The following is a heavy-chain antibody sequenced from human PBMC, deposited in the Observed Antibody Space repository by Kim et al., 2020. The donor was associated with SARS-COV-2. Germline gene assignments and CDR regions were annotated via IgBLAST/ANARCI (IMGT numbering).Heavy chain of an antibody. V-gene: IGHV3-33*01. CDR2: IWYDGSNK. CDR1: GFTFSSYG. CDR3: ARDGSDYYDSSGYFDY. J-gene: IGHJ4*02. D-gene: IGHD3-22*01. Sequence: GGSLRLSCAASGFTFSSYGMHWVRQAPGKGLEWVAVIWYDGSNKYYADSVKGRFTISRDNSKNTLYLQMNSLRAEDTAVYYCARDGSDYYDSSGYFDYWGLGTLVTVSS.